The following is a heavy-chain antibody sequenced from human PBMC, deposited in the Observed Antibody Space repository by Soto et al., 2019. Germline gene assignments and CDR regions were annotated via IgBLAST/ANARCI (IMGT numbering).Heavy chain of an antibody. CDR3: AKERLDSSSPHYYYYGMDV. Sequence: GGFLRLSCAASGFTFISYAMSWVRQAPGKGLEWVSAISGSGGSTYYADSVKGRFTISRDNSKNTLYLQMNSLRAEDTAVYYCAKERLDSSSPHYYYYGMDVWGQGTTVTVSS. D-gene: IGHD6-6*01. CDR2: ISGSGGST. V-gene: IGHV3-23*01. CDR1: GFTFISYA. J-gene: IGHJ6*02.